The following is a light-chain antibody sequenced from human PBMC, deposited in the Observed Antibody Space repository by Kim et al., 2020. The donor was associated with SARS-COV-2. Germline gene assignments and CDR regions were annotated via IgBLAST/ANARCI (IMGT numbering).Light chain of an antibody. J-gene: IGLJ3*02. CDR2: LNGDGTH. V-gene: IGLV4-69*01. Sequence: SVNRTCTLSSGHSDCAIIWHQHQPERGPRYLLKLNGDGTHIKGDGIPDRFSGSSSGAERFLTISNVQAEDEADYYCHTWGTGTWVFGGGTQLTVL. CDR3: HTWGTGTWV. CDR1: SGHSDCA.